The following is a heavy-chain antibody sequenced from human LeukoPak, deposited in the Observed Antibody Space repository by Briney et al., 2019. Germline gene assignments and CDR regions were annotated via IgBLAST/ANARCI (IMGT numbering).Heavy chain of an antibody. CDR1: GGSFSGYY. CDR3: ARVEVVVVAANYYFDY. CDR2: INHSGST. Sequence: SGTLSLTCAVYGGSFSGYYWSWIRQPPGKGLEWIGGINHSGSTNYNPSLKSRVTISVDTSKNQFSLKLSSVTAADTAVYYCARVEVVVVAANYYFDYWGQGTLVTVSS. V-gene: IGHV4-34*01. D-gene: IGHD2-15*01. J-gene: IGHJ4*02.